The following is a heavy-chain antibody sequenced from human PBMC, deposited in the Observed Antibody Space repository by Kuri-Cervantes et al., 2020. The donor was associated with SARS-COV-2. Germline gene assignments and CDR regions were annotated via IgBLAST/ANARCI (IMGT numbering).Heavy chain of an antibody. D-gene: IGHD2-8*01. CDR3: ARDCSGTDCNVIVYALSD. Sequence: ASVKVSCKASGYTFTSYYMHWVRQAPGQGLEWMGIINPSGGSTSYAQKFQGRVTMTRDTSTSTVYMELSSLRSEDTAVYYCARDCSGTDCNVIVYALSDWGQGTPVTVSS. CDR2: INPSGGST. V-gene: IGHV1-46*01. J-gene: IGHJ4*02. CDR1: GYTFTSYY.